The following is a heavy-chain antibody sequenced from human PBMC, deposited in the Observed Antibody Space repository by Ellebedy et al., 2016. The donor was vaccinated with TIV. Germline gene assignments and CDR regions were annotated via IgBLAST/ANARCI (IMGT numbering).Heavy chain of an antibody. CDR2: ISGSGGTT. CDR3: AKIEDVVMMTFFDA. D-gene: IGHD2-8*01. CDR1: GFTFSSYA. Sequence: PGGSLRLSCAASGFTFSSYAMSRVRQAPGKGLEWVSGISGSGGTTYYADSVKGRFTISRDNAKKTVSLEMNSLKDEDTAVYYCAKIEDVVMMTFFDAWGQGTLVTVSS. J-gene: IGHJ5*02. V-gene: IGHV3-23*01.